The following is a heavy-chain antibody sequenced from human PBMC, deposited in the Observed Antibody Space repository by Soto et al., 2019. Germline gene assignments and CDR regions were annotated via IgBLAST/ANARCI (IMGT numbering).Heavy chain of an antibody. CDR1: DDSISDYY. CDR2: IYYSGST. J-gene: IGHJ6*02. CDR3: ARDRGSRSYAMDV. Sequence: PSETLSLTCTVADDSISDYYWSWIRQPPGKGLEWIGNIYYSGSTNYNPSLKSRVTISVDTSKNQFSLKLTSVTAADTAVYYCARDRGSRSYAMDVWGQGTTVTV. D-gene: IGHD1-26*01. V-gene: IGHV4-59*01.